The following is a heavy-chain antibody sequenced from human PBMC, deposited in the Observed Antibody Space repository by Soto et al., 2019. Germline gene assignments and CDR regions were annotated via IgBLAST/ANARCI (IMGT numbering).Heavy chain of an antibody. J-gene: IGHJ4*02. Sequence: WGNMYITSTVYSGSISGTNVFWGGVRQPPGKGLEWIGNVDYSGTAYFSPSLATRVTFHVDTSKNQFSLTLYSVTAADTAVYYCVRRSGRHIYYWGRGT. D-gene: IGHD2-21*01. CDR3: VRRSGRHIYY. CDR2: VDYSGTA. CDR1: SGSISGTNVF. V-gene: IGHV4-39*01.